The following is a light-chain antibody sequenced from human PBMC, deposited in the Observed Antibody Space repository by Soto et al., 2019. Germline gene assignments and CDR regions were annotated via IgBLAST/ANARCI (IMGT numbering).Light chain of an antibody. J-gene: IGLJ2*01. Sequence: QSVLTQPPSVSGAPGQRVTISCTGSSSNIGAGYDVHWYQQLPGTAPKLLIYGNSNRPSGGPDRFSGSKSGTSASLAITGLQDEDEADYYCQSYDSSLSAVVFGGGTKLTVL. CDR2: GNS. CDR3: QSYDSSLSAVV. CDR1: SSNIGAGYD. V-gene: IGLV1-40*01.